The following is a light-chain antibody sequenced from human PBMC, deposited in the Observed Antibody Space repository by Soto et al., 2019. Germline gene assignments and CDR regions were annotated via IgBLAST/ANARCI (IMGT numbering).Light chain of an antibody. CDR3: QQYNKWQLT. V-gene: IGKV3-15*01. J-gene: IGKJ4*01. CDR2: GAS. Sequence: EIVMTQSPATLSVSPGERATLSCRASQSVSSNLAWYQHKFGQAPRLLIYGASTRATGIPARFSGSGSGTEFTLTISSLQSEDFVVYYCQQYNKWQLTFGGGTKVDIK. CDR1: QSVSSN.